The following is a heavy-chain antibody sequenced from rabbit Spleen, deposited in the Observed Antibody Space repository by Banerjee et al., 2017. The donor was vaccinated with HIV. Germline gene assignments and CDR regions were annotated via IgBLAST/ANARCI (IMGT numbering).Heavy chain of an antibody. CDR2: INAVTGKA. CDR3: ARDSGSSFSSYGMDL. J-gene: IGHJ6*01. V-gene: IGHV1S45*01. Sequence: QEQLVESGGGLVKPEGSLILSCTASGFSFSNNAVTCWVRQAQGKGPEWIAVINAAPGKGLEWIACINAVTGKAVYASWAKGRFTFSKTSSTTVTLQMTSLTAADTATYFCARDSGSSFSSYGMDLWGQGTLVTVS. CDR1: GFSFSNNAV. D-gene: IGHD8-1*01.